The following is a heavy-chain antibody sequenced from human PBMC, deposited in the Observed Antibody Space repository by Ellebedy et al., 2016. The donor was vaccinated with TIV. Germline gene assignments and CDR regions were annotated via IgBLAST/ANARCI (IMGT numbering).Heavy chain of an antibody. CDR3: ARESVRYFDCDY. D-gene: IGHD3-9*01. CDR1: GFTLRGYW. Sequence: PGGSLRLSCAASGFTLRGYWMHWVRQVPGKGLVWLSRINTDGSSTSYAGSVEGRFTISRDTAKKTVYLEMNNLRAEDPAVYYCARESVRYFDCDYWGQGTLVTVSS. CDR2: INTDGSST. V-gene: IGHV3-74*01. J-gene: IGHJ4*02.